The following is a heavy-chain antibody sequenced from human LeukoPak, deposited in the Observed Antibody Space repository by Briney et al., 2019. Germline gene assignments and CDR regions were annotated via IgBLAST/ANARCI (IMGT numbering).Heavy chain of an antibody. CDR2: INHSGST. D-gene: IGHD2/OR15-2a*01. V-gene: IGHV4-34*01. Sequence: SETLSLTCAVYGGSFSGYYWSWLRQPPGKGLEWIGEINHSGSTNYNPSLKSRVTISVDKSKNQFSLKLSSVTAADTAVYYCARVLRTGLYFDYWGQGTLVTVSS. J-gene: IGHJ4*02. CDR1: GGSFSGYY. CDR3: ARVLRTGLYFDY.